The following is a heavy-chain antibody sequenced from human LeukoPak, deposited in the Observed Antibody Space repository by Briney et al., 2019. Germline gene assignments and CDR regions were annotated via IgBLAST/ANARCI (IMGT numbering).Heavy chain of an antibody. J-gene: IGHJ6*02. CDR2: MNPNSGNT. Sequence: ASVKVSCKASGYTFTSYDINWVRQATGQGLECMGWMNPNSGNTGYAQKFQGRVTMTRNTSISTAYMELSSLRSEDTAVYFFPGGDDIRYFDWLLSRYGMDVWGQGTTVTVSS. CDR3: PGGDDIRYFDWLLSRYGMDV. CDR1: GYTFTSYD. D-gene: IGHD3-9*01. V-gene: IGHV1-8*01.